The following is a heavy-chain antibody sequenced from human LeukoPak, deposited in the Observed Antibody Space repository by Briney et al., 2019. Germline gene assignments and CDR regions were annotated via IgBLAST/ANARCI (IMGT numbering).Heavy chain of an antibody. CDR2: ISYDGSNK. CDR1: GFTFSSYA. CDR3: ARDGGSYPNGLFDY. V-gene: IGHV3-30*04. Sequence: GRPLRLSCAASGFTFSSYAMHWVRQAPGKGLEWVAVISYDGSNKYYADSVKGRFTISRDNSKNTLYLQMNSLRAEDTAVYYCARDGGSYPNGLFDYWGQGTLVTVSS. D-gene: IGHD1-26*01. J-gene: IGHJ4*02.